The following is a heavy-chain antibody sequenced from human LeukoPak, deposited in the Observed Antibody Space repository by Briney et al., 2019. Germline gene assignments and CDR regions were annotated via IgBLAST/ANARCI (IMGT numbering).Heavy chain of an antibody. CDR3: ARDVLRSTGGFDP. J-gene: IGHJ5*02. D-gene: IGHD3-10*01. V-gene: IGHV1-69*05. CDR2: IIPIFGTA. CDR1: GGTFSGYA. Sequence: GASVKVSCKASGGTFSGYAISWVRQAPGQGLEWMGGIIPIFGTANYAQKFQGRVTITTDESTSTAYMELSSLRSEDTAVYYCARDVLRSTGGFDPWGQGTLVTVSS.